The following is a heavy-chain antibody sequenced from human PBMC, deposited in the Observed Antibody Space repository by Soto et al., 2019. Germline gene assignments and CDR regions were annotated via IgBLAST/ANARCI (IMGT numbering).Heavy chain of an antibody. Sequence: QVQLVESGGGVVQPGRSLRLSCAASGFTFSSYGMHWVRQAPGKGLEWVAVISYDGSNKYYADSVKGRFTISRDNSKNTLYLQMNSLRAEDTAVYYCAKLFWSGYYHMGYGMDVWGQGTTVTVSS. CDR2: ISYDGSNK. CDR3: AKLFWSGYYHMGYGMDV. D-gene: IGHD3-3*01. J-gene: IGHJ6*02. CDR1: GFTFSSYG. V-gene: IGHV3-30*18.